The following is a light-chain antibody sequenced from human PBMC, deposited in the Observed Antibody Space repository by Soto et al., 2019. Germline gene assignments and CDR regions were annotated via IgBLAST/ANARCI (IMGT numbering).Light chain of an antibody. Sequence: EIVLTQSPGTLSLSPGERATLSCRASQSVSRSYLAWYQQKPGQAPRLLIYDASSRATGIPDRFSGSGSGTDFTLTISRLEPEDFAMYYCQQYGSSPLTFGGGTKVEIK. CDR2: DAS. J-gene: IGKJ4*01. V-gene: IGKV3-20*01. CDR3: QQYGSSPLT. CDR1: QSVSRSY.